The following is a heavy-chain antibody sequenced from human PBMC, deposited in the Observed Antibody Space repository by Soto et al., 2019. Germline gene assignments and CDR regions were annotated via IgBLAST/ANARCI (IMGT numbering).Heavy chain of an antibody. J-gene: IGHJ4*02. D-gene: IGHD1-1*01. V-gene: IGHV1-69*01. CDR1: GGSFSTYA. CDR3: ARGREMATSKFYFDY. CDR2: IIPTFGSA. Sequence: QVQLVQSGAEVKKPGSSVKVSYKASGGSFSTYAINWVRQAPGQGLEWMGGIIPTFGSANNAQEFQGRVTITADESTSTVFMELTSLRSDDTAVYYCARGREMATSKFYFDYWGQGTLVTVSS.